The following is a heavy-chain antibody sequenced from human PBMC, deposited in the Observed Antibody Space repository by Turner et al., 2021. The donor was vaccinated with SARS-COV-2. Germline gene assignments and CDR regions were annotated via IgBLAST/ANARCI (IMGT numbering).Heavy chain of an antibody. J-gene: IGHJ6*02. V-gene: IGHV3-21*01. CDR1: EFTFGSYI. D-gene: IGHD1-1*01. Sequence: EEQLVESGGGLVKPGGSLRLSCSASEFTFGSYIMNWVRQAPGKGLEWVSSISSSSSYIYYADSVNGRFTISRDNAKDSLYLQMNSLRAEYTAVYYCARGSPGEDFYYYGMCVWGQGTTVTVSS. CDR3: ARGSPGEDFYYYGMCV. CDR2: ISSSSSYI.